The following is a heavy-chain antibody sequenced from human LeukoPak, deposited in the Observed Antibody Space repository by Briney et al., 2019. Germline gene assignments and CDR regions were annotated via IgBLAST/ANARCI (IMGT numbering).Heavy chain of an antibody. CDR3: ARRTTYYYDSSGYKDAFDI. CDR2: ISSSSSYT. D-gene: IGHD3-22*01. J-gene: IGHJ3*02. V-gene: IGHV3-11*06. CDR1: GFTLSDYY. Sequence: GGSLRLSCAASGFTLSDYYMSWIRQAPGKGLEWVSYISSSSSYTNYADSVKGRFTISRDNAKNSLYLQMNSLRAEDTAVYYCARRTTYYYDSSGYKDAFDIWGQGTMVTVSS.